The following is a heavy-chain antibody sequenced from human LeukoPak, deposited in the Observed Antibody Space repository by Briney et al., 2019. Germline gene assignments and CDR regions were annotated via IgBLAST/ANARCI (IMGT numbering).Heavy chain of an antibody. D-gene: IGHD2-15*01. CDR2: ISPSGTYT. Sequence: GGSLRLSCTASGITFSDYYMSCIRQAPGKGLEWVSYISPSGTYTNYAGSVKGRFTISRDNAKNSLYLQMNSLRAEDTAVYYCARSCSGGSCYVNYYHGMDVWGQGTTVTVSS. CDR1: GITFSDYY. J-gene: IGHJ6*02. V-gene: IGHV3-11*03. CDR3: ARSCSGGSCYVNYYHGMDV.